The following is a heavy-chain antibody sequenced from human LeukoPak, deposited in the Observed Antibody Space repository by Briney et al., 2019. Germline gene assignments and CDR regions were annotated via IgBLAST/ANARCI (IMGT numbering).Heavy chain of an antibody. Sequence: GGSLRLSCAASGFTFSSYSMNWVRQAPGKGLEWVSSISSRNSYIYDSDSVKGRFTISRDNAKNSLYLQMNSLRAEDTAVYYCARDSSGYYSWGQGTLVTVSS. J-gene: IGHJ5*02. D-gene: IGHD3-22*01. CDR2: ISSRNSYI. CDR1: GFTFSSYS. V-gene: IGHV3-21*01. CDR3: ARDSSGYYS.